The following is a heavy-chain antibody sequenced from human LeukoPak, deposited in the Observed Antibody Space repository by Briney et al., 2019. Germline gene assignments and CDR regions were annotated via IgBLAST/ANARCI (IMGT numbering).Heavy chain of an antibody. CDR3: VREGGSGSYSEY. D-gene: IGHD3-10*01. CDR2: ISYDGSNK. J-gene: IGHJ4*02. CDR1: GFTYSSYA. Sequence: AGGSLRLSCAASGFTYSSYAMHWVRQAPGKGLEWVAVISYDGSNKYYADSVKGRFTISRDNSKNTLYLQMNSRRAEDTAVYYCVREGGSGSYSEYWGQGTLVTVSS. V-gene: IGHV3-30*04.